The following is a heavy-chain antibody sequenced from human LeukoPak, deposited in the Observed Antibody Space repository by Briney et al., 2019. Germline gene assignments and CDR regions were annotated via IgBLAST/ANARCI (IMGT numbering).Heavy chain of an antibody. D-gene: IGHD6-6*01. CDR3: ARDKLEQLGRADGMDV. Sequence: PSETLSLTCTVSGGSISSSSYYWSWIRQPAGKGLEWIGRIYTSGSTNYNPSLKSRVTMSVDTSKNQFSLKLSSVTAADTAVYYCARDKLEQLGRADGMDVWGQGTTVTVSS. CDR2: IYTSGST. J-gene: IGHJ6*02. CDR1: GGSISSSSYY. V-gene: IGHV4-61*02.